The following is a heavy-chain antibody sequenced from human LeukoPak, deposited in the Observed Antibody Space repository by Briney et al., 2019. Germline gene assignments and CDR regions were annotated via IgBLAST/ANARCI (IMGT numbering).Heavy chain of an antibody. D-gene: IGHD2-21*01. CDR3: ARHLSSVIIDY. Sequence: SETLSLTCTVSGGSISSYYWSWIRQPPGKGLEWIGYIYYSGSTNYNPSLKSRVTISVDTSKNQFSLKLSSVTAADTAVYYCARHLSSVIIDYWGQGTLVTVSS. CDR2: IYYSGST. CDR1: GGSISSYY. V-gene: IGHV4-59*08. J-gene: IGHJ4*02.